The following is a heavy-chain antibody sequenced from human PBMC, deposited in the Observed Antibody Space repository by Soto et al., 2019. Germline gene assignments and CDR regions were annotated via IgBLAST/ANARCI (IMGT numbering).Heavy chain of an antibody. V-gene: IGHV5-51*01. CDR1: GYSFTSYW. CDR2: IYPGDSDT. J-gene: IGHJ6*02. D-gene: IGHD4-4*01. CDR3: AITTQDYSNYHHYYYGMDV. Sequence: GESLKISCKGSGYSFTSYWIGWVRQMPGKGLEWMGIIYPGDSDTRYSPSFQGQVTISADKSISTAYLQWSSLKASDTAMYYCAITTQDYSNYHHYYYGMDVWGQRTTLTVSS.